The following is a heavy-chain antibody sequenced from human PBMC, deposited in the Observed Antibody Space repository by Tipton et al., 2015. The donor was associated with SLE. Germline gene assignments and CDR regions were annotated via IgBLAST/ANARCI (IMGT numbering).Heavy chain of an antibody. V-gene: IGHV4-34*01. CDR2: INHSGST. CDR1: GGSFSGYY. Sequence: LRLSCAVYGGSFSGYYWSWIRQPPGKGLEWIGEINHSGSTNYNPSLKSRVTISVDTSKNQFSLKLSSVTAADTAMYYCARPREPYNWDFYYWGQGTLVTVSS. J-gene: IGHJ4*02. CDR3: ARPREPYNWDFYY. D-gene: IGHD1-7*01.